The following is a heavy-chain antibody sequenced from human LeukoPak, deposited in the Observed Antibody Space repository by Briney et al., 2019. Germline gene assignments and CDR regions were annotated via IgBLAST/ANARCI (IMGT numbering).Heavy chain of an antibody. CDR3: ARDRLGGRVYYDAFDM. D-gene: IGHD2-8*01. V-gene: IGHV3-48*03. J-gene: IGHJ3*02. CDR1: GLTFNRYW. CDR2: ISTSGSSI. Sequence: PGGSLRLSCAASGLTFNRYWRRWVRQAPGKGLEWLSYISTSGSSIFYADSVKGRFTISRDNAENSLYLQMTSLSAEDTAVYYCARDRLGGRVYYDAFDMWGQGKMVTVSS.